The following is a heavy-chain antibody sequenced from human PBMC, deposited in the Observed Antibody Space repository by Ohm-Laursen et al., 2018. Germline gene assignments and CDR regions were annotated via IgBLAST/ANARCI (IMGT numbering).Heavy chain of an antibody. Sequence: SLRLSCSASGFTVRSNYMSWVRQAPGKGLAWVSVIYSGGSTYYADSVKGRFTISRDNSKNTLYLQMNSLRAEDTAVYYCARDSARPDYDYVWGSYRYEDYYYGMDVWGQGTTVTVSS. D-gene: IGHD3-16*02. J-gene: IGHJ6*02. V-gene: IGHV3-66*01. CDR2: IYSGGST. CDR3: ARDSARPDYDYVWGSYRYEDYYYGMDV. CDR1: GFTVRSNY.